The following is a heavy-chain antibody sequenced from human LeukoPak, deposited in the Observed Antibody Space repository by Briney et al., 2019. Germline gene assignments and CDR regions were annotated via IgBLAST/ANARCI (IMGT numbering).Heavy chain of an antibody. CDR1: GYTFTGYY. CDR2: LNPNSGDT. Sequence: ASVMVSCKPSGYTFTGYYMHWVRQAPGQGLEWMGWLNPNSGDTNYAQKFQGRVTMASDTSISTAYMALSGLRSDDTAVYYCARALETMGAKRYFDYWGQGTLVTVSS. D-gene: IGHD3-16*01. J-gene: IGHJ4*02. V-gene: IGHV1-2*02. CDR3: ARALETMGAKRYFDY.